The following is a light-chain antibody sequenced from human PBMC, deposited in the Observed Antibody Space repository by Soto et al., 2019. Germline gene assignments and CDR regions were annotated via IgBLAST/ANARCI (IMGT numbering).Light chain of an antibody. CDR1: SSDVGGYNY. J-gene: IGLJ2*01. Sequence: QSALTQPPSASGSPGQSVTISCTGTSSDVGGYNYVSWYQQHPGKAPKLMIYEVTTRPSGVPDRFSGSKSGNTASLTVSGLQADDEADYYCSSYAGSNFVVFGGGTKVTVL. CDR3: SSYAGSNFVV. V-gene: IGLV2-8*01. CDR2: EVT.